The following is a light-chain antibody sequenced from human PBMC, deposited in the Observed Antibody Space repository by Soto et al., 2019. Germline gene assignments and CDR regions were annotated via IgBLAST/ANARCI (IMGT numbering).Light chain of an antibody. Sequence: QSALTQPPSASGTPGQRVTISCSGSSSNIGSNYVYWYQQLPGTAPKLLIYSNNQRPSGVPDRFSGSKSGTSASLAISGLRSEDEADYYCAAWDDSLSGLYVFGTGTRSPS. V-gene: IGLV1-47*02. J-gene: IGLJ1*01. CDR3: AAWDDSLSGLYV. CDR1: SSNIGSNY. CDR2: SNN.